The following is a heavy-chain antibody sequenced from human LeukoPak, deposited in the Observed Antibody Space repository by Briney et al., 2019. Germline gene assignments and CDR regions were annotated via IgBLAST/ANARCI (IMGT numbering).Heavy chain of an antibody. CDR3: ARDGSGWYLDAFDI. Sequence: KPGGSLRLSCAASGFTFSSYSMNWVRQAPGKGLEWVSSISSSSSYIYYADSVKGRFTISRDNSKNTLYLQMNSLRAEDTAVYYCARDGSGWYLDAFDIWGQGTMVTVSS. D-gene: IGHD6-19*01. CDR1: GFTFSSYS. V-gene: IGHV3-21*01. J-gene: IGHJ3*02. CDR2: ISSSSSYI.